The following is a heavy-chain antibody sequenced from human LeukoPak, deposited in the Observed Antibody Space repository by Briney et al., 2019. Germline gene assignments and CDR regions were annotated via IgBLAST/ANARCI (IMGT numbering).Heavy chain of an antibody. CDR1: GFTFSSYW. Sequence: TGGSLRLSCAASGFTFSSYWMHWVRQAPGKGLVWVSRINSDGSSTSYADSVKGRFTISRDNAKNTLYLQMNSLRAEDTAVYYCAREDGYCSSTSCYNTEPYNWFDPWGQGTLVTVSS. J-gene: IGHJ5*02. CDR2: INSDGSST. CDR3: AREDGYCSSTSCYNTEPYNWFDP. D-gene: IGHD2-2*02. V-gene: IGHV3-74*01.